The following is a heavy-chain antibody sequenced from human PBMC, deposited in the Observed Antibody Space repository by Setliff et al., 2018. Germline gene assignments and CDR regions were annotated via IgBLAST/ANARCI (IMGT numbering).Heavy chain of an antibody. CDR2: INPKSGGT. D-gene: IGHD3-16*01. V-gene: IGHV1-2*02. Sequence: ASVKVSCKTSGYSFTDYYMHWVRQVPGRGLEWMGWINPKSGGTRYAQKFQGRVTMTRDTSISTAYMELSSLKTDDTAIYYCARVDDYIWGTFHSMDYWGQGTLVTVSS. CDR1: GYSFTDYY. CDR3: ARVDDYIWGTFHSMDY. J-gene: IGHJ4*02.